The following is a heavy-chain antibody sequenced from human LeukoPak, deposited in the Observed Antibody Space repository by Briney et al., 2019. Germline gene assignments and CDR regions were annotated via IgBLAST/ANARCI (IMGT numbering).Heavy chain of an antibody. V-gene: IGHV5-51*01. D-gene: IGHD6-13*01. CDR1: EYSFTNYW. J-gene: IGHJ4*02. Sequence: GESLKISCKGSEYSFTNYWIGWVRQMSGKGLEWMGMIFPYDSDTRYSPSFQGQVTVSADKSISTAYLQWSSLKASDTAMYYCARRRDAAGNRYYFDYWGQGTLVTVSS. CDR3: ARRRDAAGNRYYFDY. CDR2: IFPYDSDT.